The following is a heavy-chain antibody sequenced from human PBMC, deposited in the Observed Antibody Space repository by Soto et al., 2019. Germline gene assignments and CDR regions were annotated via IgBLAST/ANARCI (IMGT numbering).Heavy chain of an antibody. Sequence: ASVKVSCKASGYTFTGYYMHWVRQAPGQGLEWMGWINPNSGGTNYAQKFQGRVTMTRDTSISTAYMELSRLRSDDTAVYYCARVLVYNWNLCWFDPWGQGTLVTVSS. CDR3: ARVLVYNWNLCWFDP. D-gene: IGHD1-7*01. J-gene: IGHJ5*02. CDR1: GYTFTGYY. V-gene: IGHV1-2*02. CDR2: INPNSGGT.